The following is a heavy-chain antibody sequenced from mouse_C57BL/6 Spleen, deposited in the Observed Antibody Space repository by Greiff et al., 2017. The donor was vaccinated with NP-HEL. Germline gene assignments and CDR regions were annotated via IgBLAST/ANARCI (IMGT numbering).Heavy chain of an antibody. Sequence: EVMLVESGGGLVKPGGSLKLSCAASGFTFSDYGMHWVRQAPEKGLEWVAYISSGSSTIYYADTVKGRFTISRDNAKNTLFRQMTSLRSEDTAMYYCARPDYGYEGYFDVWGTGTTVTVSS. V-gene: IGHV5-17*01. J-gene: IGHJ1*03. D-gene: IGHD2-2*01. CDR1: GFTFSDYG. CDR2: ISSGSSTI. CDR3: ARPDYGYEGYFDV.